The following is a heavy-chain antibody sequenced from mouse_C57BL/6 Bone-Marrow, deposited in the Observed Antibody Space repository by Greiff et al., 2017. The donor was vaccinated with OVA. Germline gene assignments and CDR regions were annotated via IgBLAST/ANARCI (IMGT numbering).Heavy chain of an antibody. CDR1: GYSFTDYN. V-gene: IGHV1-39*01. J-gene: IGHJ1*03. CDR3: ARKKEEGFITTVVGYFDV. Sequence: EVQLQQSGPELVKPGASVKISCKASGYSFTDYNMNWVKQSNGKSLEWIGVINPNYGTTSYNQKFKGKATLTVDQSSSTAYMQLNSLTSEDSAVYYCARKKEEGFITTVVGYFDVWGIGTTVTVSS. D-gene: IGHD1-1*01. CDR2: INPNYGTT.